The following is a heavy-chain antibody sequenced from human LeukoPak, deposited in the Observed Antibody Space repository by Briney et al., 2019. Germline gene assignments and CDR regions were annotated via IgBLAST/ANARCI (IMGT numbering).Heavy chain of an antibody. CDR2: FDPEHGET. D-gene: IGHD6-19*01. Sequence: ASVKVSCKVSGYTLTELSMHWVRQAPGKGLEWMGGFDPEHGETVYAQKFQGRLTMTEDTSTHTAYMELSSLRSEDPAVYYCAKGIGEQWLDRDFDYWGQGTLVTVSS. CDR3: AKGIGEQWLDRDFDY. CDR1: GYTLTELS. J-gene: IGHJ4*02. V-gene: IGHV1-24*01.